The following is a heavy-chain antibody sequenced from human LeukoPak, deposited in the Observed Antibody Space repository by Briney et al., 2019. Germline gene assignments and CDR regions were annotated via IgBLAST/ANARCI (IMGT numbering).Heavy chain of an antibody. CDR1: GFTFSSYA. CDR3: ARDVTGTTIGVYYYYYMDV. Sequence: PGRSLRLSCAASGFTFSSYAMHWVRQAPGKGLEWVAVISYDGSNKYYADSVKGRFTISRDNSKNTLYLHMNSLRAEDTAVYYCARDVTGTTIGVYYYYYMDVWGKGTTVTVSS. CDR2: ISYDGSNK. V-gene: IGHV3-30-3*01. D-gene: IGHD1-1*01. J-gene: IGHJ6*03.